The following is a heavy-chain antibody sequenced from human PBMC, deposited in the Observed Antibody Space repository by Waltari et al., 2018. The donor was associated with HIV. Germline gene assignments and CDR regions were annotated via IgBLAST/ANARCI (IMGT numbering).Heavy chain of an antibody. V-gene: IGHV3-7*01. Sequence: EVQLVESVGGLVQPGGSLRLSCAASGFPFSTFWMTWVRQAPGKGLEWLANIKQDGSEKYYADSVKGRFTVSRDNNKKSLYLQMSSLRAEDTAVYYCARDLKDYDFWSPVDVWGQGTTVTVSS. CDR2: IKQDGSEK. D-gene: IGHD3-3*01. CDR1: GFPFSTFW. CDR3: ARDLKDYDFWSPVDV. J-gene: IGHJ6*02.